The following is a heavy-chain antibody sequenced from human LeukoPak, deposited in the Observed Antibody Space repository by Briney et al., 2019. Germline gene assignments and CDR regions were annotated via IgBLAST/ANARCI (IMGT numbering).Heavy chain of an antibody. V-gene: IGHV1-18*01. J-gene: IGHJ4*02. CDR1: GYTFTSYG. Sequence: ASVKVSCKASGYTFTSYGISWVRQAPGQGLEWMGWISAYNGNTNYAQKLQGRVTMPTDTSTSTAYMELRSLRSDDTAVYYCAGGRITIFGVAENYFDYWGQGTLVTVSS. CDR2: ISAYNGNT. D-gene: IGHD3-3*01. CDR3: AGGRITIFGVAENYFDY.